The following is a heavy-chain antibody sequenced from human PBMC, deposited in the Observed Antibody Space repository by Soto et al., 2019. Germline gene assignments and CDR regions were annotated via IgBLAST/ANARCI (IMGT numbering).Heavy chain of an antibody. CDR3: ARVVVVPAAPSGYYYGMDV. D-gene: IGHD2-2*01. V-gene: IGHV4-31*03. CDR1: GGSISSGGYY. CDR2: IYYSGST. Sequence: QVQLQESGPGLVKPSQTLSLTCTVSGGSISSGGYYWSWIRQHPGKGLEWIGYIYYSGSTYYNPSLKSRVTISVDTSKNQFSLKLSSVTAADTAVYYCARVVVVPAAPSGYYYGMDVWGQGTTVTVSS. J-gene: IGHJ6*02.